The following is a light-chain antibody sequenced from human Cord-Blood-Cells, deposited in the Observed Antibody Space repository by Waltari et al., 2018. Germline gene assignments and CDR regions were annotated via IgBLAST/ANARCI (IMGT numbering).Light chain of an antibody. Sequence: QSALTQPPSASGSPGQSVTISCTGTSSDVGGYNYVPWYQQPPGKAPKLMIYEVSKRPSGVPDRFFGSKSGNTASLTVSGLQAEDEADYYGSSYAGSNNWVFGGGTKLTVL. CDR3: SSYAGSNNWV. J-gene: IGLJ3*02. CDR2: EVS. CDR1: SSDVGGYNY. V-gene: IGLV2-8*01.